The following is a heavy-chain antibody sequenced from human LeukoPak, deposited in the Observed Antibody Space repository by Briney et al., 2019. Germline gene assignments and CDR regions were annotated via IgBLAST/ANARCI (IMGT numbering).Heavy chain of an antibody. Sequence: PSETLSLTCAVSGYSISSGYYWGWIRQPPGKGLEGTGSIYHSGTTYYNPSLKSRVTISVDTSKNQFSLKLSSVTAADTAVYYCARITAVAYDYWGQGTLVTVSS. CDR1: GYSISSGYY. D-gene: IGHD6-19*01. V-gene: IGHV4-38-2*01. CDR2: IYHSGTT. J-gene: IGHJ4*02. CDR3: ARITAVAYDY.